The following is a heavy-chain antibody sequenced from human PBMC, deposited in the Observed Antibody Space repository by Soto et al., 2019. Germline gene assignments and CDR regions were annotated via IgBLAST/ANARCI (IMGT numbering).Heavy chain of an antibody. CDR2: IGGSGTIT. Sequence: EVQLLESGGGLVQPGGSLRLSCAASGFMFSTYAMSWVRQAPGKGLEWVSVIGGSGTITFYADSVKGRFTISRDNSKNTVYLQLNRLRADDTAVYYCAKDRPYGAYDNSFNYWGQGTLVTVSS. V-gene: IGHV3-23*01. J-gene: IGHJ4*02. D-gene: IGHD5-12*01. CDR3: AKDRPYGAYDNSFNY. CDR1: GFMFSTYA.